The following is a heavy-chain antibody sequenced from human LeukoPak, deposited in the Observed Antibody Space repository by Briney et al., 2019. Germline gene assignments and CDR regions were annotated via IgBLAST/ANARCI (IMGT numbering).Heavy chain of an antibody. CDR2: ISAYNGNT. D-gene: IGHD6-13*01. V-gene: IGHV1-18*01. J-gene: IGHJ6*02. Sequence: ASVKASCKASGYTFTSYGISWVRQAPGQGLEWMGWISAYNGNTNYAQKLQGRVTMTTDTSTSTAYMELRSLRSDDTAVYYCAREKAAAGYYYYGMDVCGQGTTVTVSS. CDR3: AREKAAAGYYYYGMDV. CDR1: GYTFTSYG.